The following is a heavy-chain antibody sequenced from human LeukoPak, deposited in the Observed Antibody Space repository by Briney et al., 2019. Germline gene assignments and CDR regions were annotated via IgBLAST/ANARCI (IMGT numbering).Heavy chain of an antibody. V-gene: IGHV1-46*01. CDR2: INPSGGST. J-gene: IGHJ4*02. Sequence: ASVKVSCKASGYTFTSYYMHWVRQAPGQGLEWMGIINPSGGSTSYAQKFQGRVTITADESTSTAYMELSSLRSEDTAVYYCAAYIVSIAARRVWDYWGQGTLVTDSS. CDR3: AAYIVSIAARRVWDY. CDR1: GYTFTSYY. D-gene: IGHD6-6*01.